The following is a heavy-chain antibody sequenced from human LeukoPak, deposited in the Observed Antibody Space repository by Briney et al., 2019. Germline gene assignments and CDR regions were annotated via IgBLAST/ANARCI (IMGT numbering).Heavy chain of an antibody. CDR3: ARVGHYSSSWYGAFDI. D-gene: IGHD6-13*01. CDR2: MYHSGDT. V-gene: IGHV4-38-2*02. J-gene: IGHJ3*02. CDR1: GYSVSSGYY. Sequence: SETLSLTCTVSGYSVSSGYYWGWIRQPPGKGLEWIGSMYHSGDTYYNPSLKSRVTISVDTSKNQFSLKLSSVTAADTAVYYCARVGHYSSSWYGAFDIWGQGTMVTVSS.